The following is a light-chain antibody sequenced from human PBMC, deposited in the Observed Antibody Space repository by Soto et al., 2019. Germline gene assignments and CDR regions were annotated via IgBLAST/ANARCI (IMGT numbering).Light chain of an antibody. J-gene: IGKJ4*01. CDR2: DAS. V-gene: IGKV3-11*01. CDR1: QSVSTS. CDR3: QQRRNWPPT. Sequence: EIVLTQYPGTLSLSPGGRATLSCRASQSVSTSLAWYQQKPGQAPRLLIYDASSRATGVPARFSGSGSGTDFTLTISRLEPEDFAIYSCQQRRNWPPTFGGGTKVDIK.